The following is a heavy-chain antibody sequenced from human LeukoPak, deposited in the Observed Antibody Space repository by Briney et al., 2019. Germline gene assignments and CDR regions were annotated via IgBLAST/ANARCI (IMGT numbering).Heavy chain of an antibody. Sequence: GGSLRLSCAASGFTFSSYWMHWVRQAPGKGLVWVSRIKSDGSSTNYADSVKGRVTISRDNAKNSLYLQMNSLRAEDTAVYYCASGGSCYSNWGQGTLVTVSS. V-gene: IGHV3-74*01. D-gene: IGHD2-15*01. CDR3: ASGGSCYSN. CDR1: GFTFSSYW. CDR2: IKSDGSST. J-gene: IGHJ4*02.